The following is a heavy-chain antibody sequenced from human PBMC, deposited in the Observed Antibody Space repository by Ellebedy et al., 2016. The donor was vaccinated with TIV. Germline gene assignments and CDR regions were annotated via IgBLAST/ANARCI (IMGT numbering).Heavy chain of an antibody. Sequence: GESLKISCAGSGFSFNTYGMHWVRQTPGKGLEWVAAISYGGNKKYYADSVKGRFTVSRDNFNGTLYLQMNSLRTEDTAIYHCAKDRHPFITTWYQNYFDYGGQGTLVTVSS. D-gene: IGHD6-13*01. J-gene: IGHJ4*02. V-gene: IGHV3-30*18. CDR3: AKDRHPFITTWYQNYFDY. CDR2: ISYGGNKK. CDR1: GFSFNTYG.